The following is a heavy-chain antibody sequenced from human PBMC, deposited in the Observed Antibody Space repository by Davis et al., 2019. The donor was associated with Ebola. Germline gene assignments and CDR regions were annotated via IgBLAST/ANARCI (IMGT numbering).Heavy chain of an antibody. CDR3: ARRRDSGYDYGADY. CDR1: GGSFSGYY. V-gene: IGHV4-34*01. D-gene: IGHD5-12*01. J-gene: IGHJ4*02. Sequence: MPSETLSLTCAVYGGSFSGYYWSWIRQPPGKGLEWIGEINHSGSTNYNSSLKSRVTISVDTSKNQFSLKLNSLTAADTAVYYCARRRDSGYDYGADYWGQGTLVTVSS. CDR2: INHSGST.